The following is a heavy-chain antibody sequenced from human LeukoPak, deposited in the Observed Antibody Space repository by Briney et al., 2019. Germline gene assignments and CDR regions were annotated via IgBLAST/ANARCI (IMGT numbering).Heavy chain of an antibody. CDR3: AREGYYGSGSYFDY. CDR2: IKQDGSEK. Sequence: GGSLRLSCVASGFTFSSYWMSWVRQAPGKGLEWVANIKQDGSEKYYVDSVKGRFTISRDNAKNSLYLQMNSLRAEDTAVYYCAREGYYGSGSYFDYWGQGTLVTVSS. D-gene: IGHD3-10*01. V-gene: IGHV3-7*01. J-gene: IGHJ4*02. CDR1: GFTFSSYW.